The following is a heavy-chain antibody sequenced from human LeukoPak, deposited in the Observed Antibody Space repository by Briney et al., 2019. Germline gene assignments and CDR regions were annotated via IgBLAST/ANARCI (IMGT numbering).Heavy chain of an antibody. CDR1: GGSVNCYY. Sequence: SETLSLTCSVSGGSVNCYYWSWSRQPPGKGLEGIGYIYTSGGTNYNPSLKSRVTVSVDTANNQLSLKLSSVTAADTAVYYCARHGKDWNYGAPHYFDYWGQGTLVTVSS. V-gene: IGHV4-4*09. J-gene: IGHJ4*02. CDR3: ARHGKDWNYGAPHYFDY. D-gene: IGHD1-7*01. CDR2: IYTSGGT.